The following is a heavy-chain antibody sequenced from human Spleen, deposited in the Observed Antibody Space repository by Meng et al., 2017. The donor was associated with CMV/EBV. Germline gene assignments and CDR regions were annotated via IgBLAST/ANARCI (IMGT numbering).Heavy chain of an antibody. CDR3: ASYDFWNGYYFDY. V-gene: IGHV4-39*01. D-gene: IGHD3-3*01. Sequence: SETLSLTCTVSGGSRSDSYYWAWIRQPPGKGLEWIGNIYYSGSTYYNPSLKSRVTISVDTSKNQFSLKVSSVTAADTAVYFCASYDFWNGYYFDYWGQGALVTVSS. CDR2: IYYSGST. J-gene: IGHJ4*02. CDR1: GGSRSDSYY.